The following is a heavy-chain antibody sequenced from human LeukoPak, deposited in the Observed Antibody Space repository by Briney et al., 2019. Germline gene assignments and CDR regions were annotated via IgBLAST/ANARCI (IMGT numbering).Heavy chain of an antibody. V-gene: IGHV3-21*01. CDR2: ISSSSSYI. CDR1: GFTFSSYS. J-gene: IGHJ4*02. Sequence: AGGSLRLSCAASGFTFSSYSMNWVRQAPGKGLEWVSSISSSSSYIYYADSVKGRFTISRDNAKNSLYLQMNSLRAEDTAVYYCARDIYYDSSGYYGSVYWGQGTLVTVSS. CDR3: ARDIYYDSSGYYGSVY. D-gene: IGHD3-22*01.